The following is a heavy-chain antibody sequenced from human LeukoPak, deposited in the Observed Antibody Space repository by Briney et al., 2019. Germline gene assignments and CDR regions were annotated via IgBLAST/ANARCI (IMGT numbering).Heavy chain of an antibody. J-gene: IGHJ3*02. D-gene: IGHD3-10*01. V-gene: IGHV3-11*04. CDR1: KFTFSDSY. CDR3: ARAAGSYAFDI. Sequence: GGSLRLSCAASKFTFSDSYMGWMRQAPGKGLDWVSYISNSGTTMYYADSVKGRFTISRGNAKNSLYLQMNSLRAEDTAVYYCARAAGSYAFDIWGQGTMVTVSS. CDR2: ISNSGTTM.